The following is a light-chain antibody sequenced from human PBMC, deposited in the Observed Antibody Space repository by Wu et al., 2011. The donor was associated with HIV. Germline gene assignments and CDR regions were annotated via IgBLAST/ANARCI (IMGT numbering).Light chain of an antibody. CDR2: GGV. Sequence: DILLTQSPDTLSLSPGERATLSCRASQKIGTSYLAWYRQKPGQAPRLLMYGGVTRATDTPDRFSGSGSGTDFTLTINRLEPEDFAVYYCQQYGSSPPWTFGQGTKVEIK. CDR3: QQYGSSPPWT. V-gene: IGKV3-20*01. J-gene: IGKJ1*01. CDR1: QKIGTSY.